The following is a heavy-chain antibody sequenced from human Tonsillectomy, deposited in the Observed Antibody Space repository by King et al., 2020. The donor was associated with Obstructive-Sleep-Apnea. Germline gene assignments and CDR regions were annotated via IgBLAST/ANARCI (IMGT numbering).Heavy chain of an antibody. V-gene: IGHV3-30*04. CDR3: ARVAYVWGSYRYTAPVDY. D-gene: IGHD3-16*02. CDR1: GFMFNTYA. J-gene: IGHJ4*02. CDR2: ISYDGRNI. Sequence: VQLVESGGGVVQPGRSLRLSCAASGFMFNTYAMHWVRQAPGKGLEWVAVISYDGRNIDHADSVKGRFTISRDNSKKTLYLQMNSLRADDTAVYYCARVAYVWGSYRYTAPVDYWGQGALAT.